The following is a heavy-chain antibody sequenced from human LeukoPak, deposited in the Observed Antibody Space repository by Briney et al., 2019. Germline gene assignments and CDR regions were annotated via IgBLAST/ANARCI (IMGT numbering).Heavy chain of an antibody. J-gene: IGHJ3*01. CDR3: AGLVESLANGFDF. Sequence: GASVKVSCTVSGGTFTNYPINWVRQAPGQGLEWMGEIIPLFGTTNFAQNFQGRITISADESTSTAYMELSDLRSEDTAMYYCAGLVESLANGFDFWGQGTMVTVS. D-gene: IGHD2-8*02. V-gene: IGHV1-69*13. CDR2: IIPLFGTT. CDR1: GGTFTNYP.